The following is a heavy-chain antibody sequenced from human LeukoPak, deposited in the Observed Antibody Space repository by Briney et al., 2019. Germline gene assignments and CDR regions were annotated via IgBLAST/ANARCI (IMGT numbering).Heavy chain of an antibody. V-gene: IGHV4-4*07. D-gene: IGHD6-13*01. CDR1: DDSSSSYY. Sequence: SETLSLTCTVSDDSSSSYYWSWIRQTAGKGLEWIGRIYTSGSTNYNPSLKSRVTMSVDTSKNQFSLRLSAVTAADTAVYYCARHSRSWYFDYWGQGILVTVSS. CDR3: ARHSRSWYFDY. CDR2: IYTSGST. J-gene: IGHJ4*02.